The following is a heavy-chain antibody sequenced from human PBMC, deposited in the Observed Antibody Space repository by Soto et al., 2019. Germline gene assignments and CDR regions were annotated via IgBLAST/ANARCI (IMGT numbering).Heavy chain of an antibody. CDR1: GFTFSEYY. CDR3: ASDSSGWSNYFDY. D-gene: IGHD6-19*01. CDR2: ISSSSSTI. J-gene: IGHJ4*02. Sequence: GGSLRLSCAASGFTFSEYYMSWIRQAPGKGLEWVSYISSSSSTIYYADSVKGRFTISRDNAKNSLYLQMNSLRAEDTAVYYCASDSSGWSNYFDYWGQGTLVTVSS. V-gene: IGHV3-11*04.